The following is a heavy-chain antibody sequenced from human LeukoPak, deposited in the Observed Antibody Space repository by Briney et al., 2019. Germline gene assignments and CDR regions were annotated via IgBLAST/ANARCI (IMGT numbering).Heavy chain of an antibody. Sequence: SETLPLTCTVSGSSISSYYWSWIRQPPGKGLQWIGYIYYSGSTNYNPSLKSRVTISVDTSKNQFSLRLTSVTAADTAVYYCARSLAYGDSDYWGQGTLVTVSS. CDR2: IYYSGST. CDR1: GSSISSYY. D-gene: IGHD4-17*01. J-gene: IGHJ4*02. CDR3: ARSLAYGDSDY. V-gene: IGHV4-59*01.